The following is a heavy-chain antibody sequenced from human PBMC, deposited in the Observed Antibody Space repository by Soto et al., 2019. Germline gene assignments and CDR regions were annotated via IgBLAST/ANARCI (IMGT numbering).Heavy chain of an antibody. CDR1: GFSFSSYS. J-gene: IGHJ4*02. Sequence: PGGSLRLSCAASGFSFSSYSMNWVRQAPGKGLEWVSYISSSSSTINYADFVKGRFTISRDNAKNSVYLQMNSLRAEDTAVYYCVRDEGSSWYDDQLYWGQGTLVTVSS. CDR2: ISSSSSTI. V-gene: IGHV3-48*01. D-gene: IGHD6-13*01. CDR3: VRDEGSSWYDDQLY.